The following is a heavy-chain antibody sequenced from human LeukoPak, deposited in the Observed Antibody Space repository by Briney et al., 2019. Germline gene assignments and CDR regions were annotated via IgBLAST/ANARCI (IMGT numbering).Heavy chain of an antibody. J-gene: IGHJ6*02. Sequence: PGGSLRLSCAASGFTFSSYSMTWVRQAPGKGLEWVSSISSSSSYIYYADSVKGRFTISRDNAKNSLYLQMNSLRAEDTAVYYCARDESSSSWDTYYYYYYGMDVWGQGTTVTVSS. CDR2: ISSSSSYI. CDR3: ARDESSSSWDTYYYYYYGMDV. V-gene: IGHV3-21*01. D-gene: IGHD6-13*01. CDR1: GFTFSSYS.